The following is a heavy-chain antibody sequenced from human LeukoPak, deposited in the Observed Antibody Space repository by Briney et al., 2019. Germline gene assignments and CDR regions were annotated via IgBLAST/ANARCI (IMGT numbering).Heavy chain of an antibody. V-gene: IGHV4-39*07. Sequence: PSETLSLTCTVSGGSISSSSYYWGWIRQPPGKGLEWIGSIYYSGSTHYNPSLKSRVTISIDTSKNQFSLRLRSVTAADTAVYYCAREILYDSTGYYLWGQGTVVTVSS. CDR1: GGSISSSSYY. CDR2: IYYSGST. J-gene: IGHJ4*02. CDR3: AREILYDSTGYYL. D-gene: IGHD3-22*01.